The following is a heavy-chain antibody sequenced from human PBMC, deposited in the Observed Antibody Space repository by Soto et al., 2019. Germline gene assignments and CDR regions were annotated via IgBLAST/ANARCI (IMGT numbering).Heavy chain of an antibody. J-gene: IGHJ6*02. CDR3: ARGQGSTVVKGGYYYYYYGMDV. Sequence: SETLSLNCAVSSGSISSSNWWSWVRQPPEKGLEWIGEIYHSGSTNYNPSLKTRVTISVDKSKDQFSLKLSSVTAADTAVYYCARGQGSTVVKGGYYYYYYGMDVLGQGTSVT. V-gene: IGHV4-4*02. CDR1: SGSISSSNW. D-gene: IGHD2-21*01. CDR2: IYHSGST.